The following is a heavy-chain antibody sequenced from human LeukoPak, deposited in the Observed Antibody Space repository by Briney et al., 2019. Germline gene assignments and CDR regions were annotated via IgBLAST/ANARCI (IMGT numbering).Heavy chain of an antibody. V-gene: IGHV3-53*01. D-gene: IGHD1-26*01. J-gene: IGHJ4*02. CDR1: GFTVSSNY. CDR2: IYSGGST. CDR3: AGSGSYGRYHFDY. Sequence: GGSLRLSCAASGFTVSSNYMRWVRQAPGKGLEWVPLIYSGGSTYYADSVKGRFTICRDNSKNTLYLQMTSLRAEDTAVYYCAGSGSYGRYHFDYWGQGTLVTVSS.